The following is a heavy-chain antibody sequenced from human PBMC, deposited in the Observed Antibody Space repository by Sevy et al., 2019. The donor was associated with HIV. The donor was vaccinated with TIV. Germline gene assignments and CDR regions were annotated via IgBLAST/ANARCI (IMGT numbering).Heavy chain of an antibody. CDR1: GYSFTSHW. V-gene: IGHV5-51*01. D-gene: IGHD3-22*01. Sequence: GQSLKISCQGSGYSFTSHWIGWVRHMPGKGLEWMGIIYPEHSETRYSSSFQGQVTFSADKSISAAYLQWSSLKASATSMLYCATSRSGYFYSSGYYIYWGQGTQVHVSS. J-gene: IGHJ4*02. CDR2: IYPEHSET. CDR3: ATSRSGYFYSSGYYIY.